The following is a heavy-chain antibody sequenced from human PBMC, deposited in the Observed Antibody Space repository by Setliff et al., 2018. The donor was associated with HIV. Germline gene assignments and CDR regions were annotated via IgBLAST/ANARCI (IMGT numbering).Heavy chain of an antibody. CDR2: IDPEDGET. D-gene: IGHD3-10*01. CDR3: ASFVFRDSTDEYYRPPGDHPLYYFDY. V-gene: IGHV1-69-2*01. Sequence: VKVSCKASGYTFTDYFVHWVRQAPGQGLEWMGHIDPEDGETIYADNFQGRVTMTADRSTNTAYMELGSLRSEDTAVYYCASFVFRDSTDEYYRPPGDHPLYYFDYWAQGTLVTVSS. J-gene: IGHJ4*02. CDR1: GYTFTDYF.